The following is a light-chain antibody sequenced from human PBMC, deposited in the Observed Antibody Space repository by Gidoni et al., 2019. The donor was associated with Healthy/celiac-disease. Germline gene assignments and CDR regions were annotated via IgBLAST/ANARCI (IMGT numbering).Light chain of an antibody. CDR2: DAS. J-gene: IGKJ2*01. CDR1: QSISSW. Sequence: DIQMTQSPSTLSASVGDRVTITCRASQSISSWLAWYQQKPGKAPKLLIYDASSLESGVPSRFSGSGTGTEFTLTISSLQHDDFATYYCQQYNSYSPYTFGKGTKLEIK. CDR3: QQYNSYSPYT. V-gene: IGKV1-5*01.